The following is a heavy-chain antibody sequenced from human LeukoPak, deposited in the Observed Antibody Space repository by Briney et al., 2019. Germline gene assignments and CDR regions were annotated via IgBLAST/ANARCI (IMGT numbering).Heavy chain of an antibody. CDR2: IYHSGST. D-gene: IGHD4-17*01. J-gene: IGHJ4*02. Sequence: SETLSLTCAVSGGSISSRNWWSWVRQPPGKGLEWIGEIYHSGSTNYNPSLKTRVTISVDRSKNQFSLKLSSVTAADTAVYYCARASHDYGDYSHFDYWGQGTLVTVSS. V-gene: IGHV4-4*02. CDR3: ARASHDYGDYSHFDY. CDR1: GGSISSRNW.